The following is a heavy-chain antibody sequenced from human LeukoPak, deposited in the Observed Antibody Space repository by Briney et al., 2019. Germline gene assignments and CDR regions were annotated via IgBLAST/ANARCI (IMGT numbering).Heavy chain of an antibody. V-gene: IGHV1-46*01. CDR2: INPSGDSA. CDR3: ARAQSYYDY. J-gene: IGHJ4*02. CDR1: GYTFTNYY. D-gene: IGHD1-26*01. Sequence: ASVKVSCKASGYTFTNYYMHWVRHAPGQGLEWMGIINPSGDSAIYAHNFQGRVTMTRDTSTTTVYMELSSLRSEDTAVYYCARAQSYYDYGGEGTLVTVSS.